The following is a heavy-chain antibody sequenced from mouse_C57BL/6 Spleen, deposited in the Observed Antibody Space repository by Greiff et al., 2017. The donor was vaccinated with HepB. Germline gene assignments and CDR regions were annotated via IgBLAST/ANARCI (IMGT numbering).Heavy chain of an antibody. Sequence: VQLQQSGAELVKPGASVKLSCKASGYTFTSYWMQWVKQRPGQGLEWIGEIDPSDSYTNYNQKFKGKAILTVDTSSSTAYMQLSSLTSEDSAVYYCATRIYAMDYWGQGTSVTVSS. CDR2: IDPSDSYT. CDR3: ATRIYAMDY. CDR1: GYTFTSYW. V-gene: IGHV1-50*01. J-gene: IGHJ4*01.